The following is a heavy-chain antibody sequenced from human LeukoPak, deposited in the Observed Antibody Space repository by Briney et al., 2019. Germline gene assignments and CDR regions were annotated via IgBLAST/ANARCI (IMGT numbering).Heavy chain of an antibody. CDR1: GFTFSSSA. V-gene: IGHV3-23*01. Sequence: PGGSLRLSCVASGFTFSSSAMSWVRQAPERGLEWVSLISGSGGSTNYADSVNGRFTISRDNSKNTLYLQMNSLTAEDTAVYYCAKPRTAAGRNFDYWGQGTLVTVSS. CDR3: AKPRTAAGRNFDY. J-gene: IGHJ4*02. D-gene: IGHD2-21*02. CDR2: ISGSGGST.